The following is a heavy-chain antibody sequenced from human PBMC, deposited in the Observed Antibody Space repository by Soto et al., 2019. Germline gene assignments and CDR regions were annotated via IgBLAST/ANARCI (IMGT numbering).Heavy chain of an antibody. Sequence: SETLSLTCAVYGGSFSGYYWSWIRQPPGKGLEWIGEINHSGSTNYNPSLKSRVTISVDTSKNQFSLKLSSVTAADTAVYYCASGGSYFDYWGQGTLVTVSS. CDR2: INHSGST. CDR1: GGSFSGYY. J-gene: IGHJ4*02. V-gene: IGHV4-34*01. D-gene: IGHD3-10*01. CDR3: ASGGSYFDY.